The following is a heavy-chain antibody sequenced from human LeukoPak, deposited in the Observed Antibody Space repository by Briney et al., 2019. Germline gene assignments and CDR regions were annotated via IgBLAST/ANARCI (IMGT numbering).Heavy chain of an antibody. Sequence: GGSLRLSCAASGFTFSNAWMSWVRQAPGKGLEWVGRIKSKTDGGTTDYAAPVKGRFTISRDDSQNTLYLQMNSLKTDDTAVYYCTTHPPYDFGSDFQGDYFDYWGQGTLVTASS. V-gene: IGHV3-15*01. CDR3: TTHPPYDFGSDFQGDYFDY. CDR1: GFTFSNAW. D-gene: IGHD3-3*01. J-gene: IGHJ4*02. CDR2: IKSKTDGGTT.